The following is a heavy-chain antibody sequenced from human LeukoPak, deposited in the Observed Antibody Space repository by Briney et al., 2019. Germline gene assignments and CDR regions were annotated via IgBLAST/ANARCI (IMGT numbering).Heavy chain of an antibody. Sequence: GASVKVSCKASGYTFTSYYMHWVRQAPGQGLEWMGIINPSGGSTSYAQKFQGRVTMTRDTSTSTVYMELGSLRSEDTAVYYCATGGRDILTGYSNWFDPWGQGTQVTVSS. CDR1: GYTFTSYY. CDR2: INPSGGST. V-gene: IGHV1-46*01. J-gene: IGHJ5*02. CDR3: ATGGRDILTGYSNWFDP. D-gene: IGHD3-9*01.